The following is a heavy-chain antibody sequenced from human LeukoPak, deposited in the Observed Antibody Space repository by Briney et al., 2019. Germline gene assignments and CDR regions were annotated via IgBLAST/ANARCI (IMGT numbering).Heavy chain of an antibody. V-gene: IGHV1-2*06. Sequence: ASVKVSCKASGYTFTGYYMHWVRQAPGQGLEWVGRINPNSGGTNYAQKFQGRVTMTRDTSISTAYMELSRLRSDDTAVYYCARDTHSRFLEWFVWGQGTLVTVSS. CDR2: INPNSGGT. J-gene: IGHJ4*02. CDR1: GYTFTGYY. D-gene: IGHD3-3*01. CDR3: ARDTHSRFLEWFV.